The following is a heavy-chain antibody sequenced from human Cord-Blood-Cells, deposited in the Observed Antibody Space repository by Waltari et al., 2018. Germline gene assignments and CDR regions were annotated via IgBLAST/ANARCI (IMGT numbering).Heavy chain of an antibody. CDR1: GFTFSSYW. CDR2: IKQDGSEK. CDR3: ARDRNYGGNSHYFDY. Sequence: EVQLVESGGGLVQPGGSLRLSCAASGFTFSSYWMSWVRQAPGKGLEWVANIKQDGSEKYYVDSVKGRFTISRDNAKNSLYLQMNSLRAEDTAVYYCARDRNYGGNSHYFDYWGQGTLVTVSS. V-gene: IGHV3-7*01. J-gene: IGHJ4*02. D-gene: IGHD4-17*01.